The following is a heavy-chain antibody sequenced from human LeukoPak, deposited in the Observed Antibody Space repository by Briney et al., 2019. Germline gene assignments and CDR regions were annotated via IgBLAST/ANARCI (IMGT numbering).Heavy chain of an antibody. CDR1: GYSISSGYY. J-gene: IGHJ4*02. CDR3: ASPPIRGYCSGGSCYLRGFDY. Sequence: SETLSLTCAVSGYSISSGYYWGWIRQPPGKGLEWIGSIYHSGSTYYNPSLKSRVTIPVDTSKNQFSLKLSSVTAADTAVYYCASPPIRGYCSGGSCYLRGFDYWGQGTLVTVSS. CDR2: IYHSGST. D-gene: IGHD2-15*01. V-gene: IGHV4-38-2*01.